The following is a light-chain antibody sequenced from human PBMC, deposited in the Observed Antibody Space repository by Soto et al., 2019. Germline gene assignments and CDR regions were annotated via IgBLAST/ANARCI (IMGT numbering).Light chain of an antibody. CDR1: QGISSY. V-gene: IGKV1-8*01. CDR2: TAS. Sequence: AIRMTQSPSSFSASTGDRVTITCRASQGISSYLAWYQQKPGKAPKLLIYTASTLQSGVPSTFSGSGSGTDFTLTISCLQSEDFATYYCQQYYNYPLTFGGGTKVEIE. CDR3: QQYYNYPLT. J-gene: IGKJ4*01.